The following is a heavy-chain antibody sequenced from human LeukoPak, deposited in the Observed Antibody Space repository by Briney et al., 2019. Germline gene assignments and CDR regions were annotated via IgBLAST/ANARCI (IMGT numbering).Heavy chain of an antibody. CDR2: ISSNGGST. J-gene: IGHJ4*02. CDR1: GFTFSDYA. D-gene: IGHD4-23*01. Sequence: GGSLRLSCVASGFTFSDYAMYWVRQAPGKGLEYVSAISSNGGSTYYANSVKGRFTISRDNSKNTLYLQMGSLRAEDMAVYYCAKGDGGNSQPDYWGQGTLVTVSS. V-gene: IGHV3-64*01. CDR3: AKGDGGNSQPDY.